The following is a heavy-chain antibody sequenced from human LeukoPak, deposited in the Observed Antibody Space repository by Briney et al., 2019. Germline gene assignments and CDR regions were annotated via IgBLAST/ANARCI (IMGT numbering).Heavy chain of an antibody. J-gene: IGHJ4*02. V-gene: IGHV4-39*07. CDR2: IYYSGST. Sequence: PSETLSLTCTVSGGSISSSRYYWGWIRQPPGKGLEWIGSIYYSGSTYYNPSLKSRVTISVDTSKNQFSLKLSSVTAADTAVYYCARESIYYYDSSGYSDYWGQGTLVTVSS. CDR1: GGSISSSRYY. D-gene: IGHD3-22*01. CDR3: ARESIYYYDSSGYSDY.